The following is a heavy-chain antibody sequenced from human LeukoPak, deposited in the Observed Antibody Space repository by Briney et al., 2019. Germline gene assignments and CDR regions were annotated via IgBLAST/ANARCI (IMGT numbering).Heavy chain of an antibody. CDR2: IYITGNT. V-gene: IGHV4-61*02. CDR3: ARGGTLFTFFDS. CDR1: GGSISSDDYY. J-gene: IGHJ4*02. Sequence: SETLSLTCTESGGSISSDDYYWNWIRQPAGRGLEWIGRIYITGNTMYNPSLESQVRMSIDTSKNQVSLTVKSVTAADTAVYYCARGGTLFTFFDSWGQGTLVTVSS.